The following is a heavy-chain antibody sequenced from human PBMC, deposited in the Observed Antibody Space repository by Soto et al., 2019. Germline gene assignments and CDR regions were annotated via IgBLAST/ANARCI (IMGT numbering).Heavy chain of an antibody. CDR2: IYSGGST. Sequence: EVQLVESGGGLVQPGGSLRLSCAASGFTVSSNYMSWVRQAPGKGLEWVSVIYSGGSTYYADSVKGRLTISRDNSKNRLYLQMNSLRAEDTAAYYCARELGPTYYYYYMDVWGKGTTVAVSS. CDR1: GFTVSSNY. D-gene: IGHD7-27*01. V-gene: IGHV3-66*01. CDR3: ARELGPTYYYYYMDV. J-gene: IGHJ6*03.